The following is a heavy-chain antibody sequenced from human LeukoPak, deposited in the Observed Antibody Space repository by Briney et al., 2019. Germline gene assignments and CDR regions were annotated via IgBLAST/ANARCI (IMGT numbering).Heavy chain of an antibody. CDR2: IYYSGST. D-gene: IGHD6-13*01. V-gene: IGHV4-59*01. Sequence: SETLSLTCTVSGGSISSYYWSWIRQPPGKGLEWIGYIYYSGSTNYNPSLKSRVTISVDTSKNQFSLKLSSVTAADTAVYYCARDSSSGWGHWFDPWGQGTLVTVSS. CDR1: GGSISSYY. J-gene: IGHJ5*02. CDR3: ARDSSSGWGHWFDP.